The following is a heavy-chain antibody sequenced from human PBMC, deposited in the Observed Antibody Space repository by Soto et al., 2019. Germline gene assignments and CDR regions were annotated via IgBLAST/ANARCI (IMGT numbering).Heavy chain of an antibody. Sequence: TAGGKTRSSDWRKWVGQAPGMELGGGGRIRSKTDGGTTEYAAPVKGRFSFSREDSHNTLYLQLSDLQTEDTALYHCTTTRSGTNVCDKWGRGTMVAVSS. V-gene: IGHV3-15*01. D-gene: IGHD6-13*01. CDR2: IRSKTDGGTT. J-gene: IGHJ3*02. CDR1: GKTRSSDW. CDR3: TTTRSGTNVCDK.